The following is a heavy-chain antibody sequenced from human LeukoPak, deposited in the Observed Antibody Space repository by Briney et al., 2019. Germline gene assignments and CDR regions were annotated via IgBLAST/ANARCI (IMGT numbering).Heavy chain of an antibody. D-gene: IGHD3-22*01. CDR1: GYTFTSYA. CDR3: ARGELAYYDSSGYSLFDAFDI. V-gene: IGHV7-4-1*02. CDR2: INTNTGNP. J-gene: IGHJ3*02. Sequence: ASVKVSCKASGYTFTSYAMNWVRQAPGQGLEWMGWINTNTGNPTYAQGFTGRFVFSLDTSVSTAYLQISSLKAEDTAVYYCARGELAYYDSSGYSLFDAFDIWGQGTMVTVSS.